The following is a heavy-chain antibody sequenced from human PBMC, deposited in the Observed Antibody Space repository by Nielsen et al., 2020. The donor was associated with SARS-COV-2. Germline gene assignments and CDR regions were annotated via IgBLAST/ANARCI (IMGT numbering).Heavy chain of an antibody. J-gene: IGHJ6*02. Sequence: ASVKVSCKASGYTFTSYYMHWVRQAPGQGLEWMGIINPSGGSTSYAQKFQGRVTMTRDTSTSTVYMELSSLRSEDTAVYYCARGRIAARRRDYYYYYGMDVWGQGTTVTVSS. CDR1: GYTFTSYY. CDR3: ARGRIAARRRDYYYYYGMDV. D-gene: IGHD6-6*01. CDR2: INPSGGST. V-gene: IGHV1-46*01.